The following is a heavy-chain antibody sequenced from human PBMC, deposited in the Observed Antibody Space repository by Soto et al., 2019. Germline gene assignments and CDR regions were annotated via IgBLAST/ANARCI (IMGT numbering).Heavy chain of an antibody. CDR3: ARSRVRGGYYFDY. CDR1: GYTFTTYA. J-gene: IGHJ4*02. V-gene: IGHV1-3*04. Sequence: ASVKVSCKASGYTFTTYAIHWVRQAPGQSLEWMGWINTGNGNTYYSQKMRARVTITRDTSASTAYMELSRLRSEDTAVYYCARSRVRGGYYFDYWGQGALVTVSS. CDR2: INTGNGNT. D-gene: IGHD3-16*01.